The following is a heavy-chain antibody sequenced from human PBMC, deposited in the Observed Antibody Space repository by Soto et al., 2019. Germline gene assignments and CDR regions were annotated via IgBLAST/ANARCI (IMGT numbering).Heavy chain of an antibody. J-gene: IGHJ6*02. CDR3: ARQCRYSSSWYPLYYYYGMDV. Sequence: SETLSLTCTVSGGSSSSSSYYWGWIRHPPGKGLEWIGSIYYSGSTYYNPSLKSRVTISVDTSKNQFSLKLSSVTAADTAVYYCARQCRYSSSWYPLYYYYGMDVWGQGNTV. V-gene: IGHV4-39*01. D-gene: IGHD6-13*01. CDR2: IYYSGST. CDR1: GGSSSSSSYY.